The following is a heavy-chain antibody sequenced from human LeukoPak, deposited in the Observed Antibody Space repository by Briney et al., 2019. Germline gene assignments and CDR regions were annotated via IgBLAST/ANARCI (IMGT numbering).Heavy chain of an antibody. D-gene: IGHD3-10*01. CDR3: TTGITMVRGVTRRRHDY. J-gene: IGHJ4*02. CDR2: IKSKTDGGTT. V-gene: IGHV3-15*01. Sequence: GRSLRLSCAASGFTFSSYGMHWVRQAPGKGLEWVGRIKSKTDGGTTDYAAPVKGRFTISRDDSKNTLYLQMNSLKTEDTAVYYCTTGITMVRGVTRRRHDYWGQGTLVTVSS. CDR1: GFTFSSYG.